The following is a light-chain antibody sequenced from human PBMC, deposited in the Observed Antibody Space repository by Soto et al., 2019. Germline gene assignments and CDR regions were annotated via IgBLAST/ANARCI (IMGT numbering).Light chain of an antibody. CDR3: QQLNSYLALT. J-gene: IGKJ4*01. CDR2: AAS. V-gene: IGKV1-9*01. Sequence: DIQLTQSPSFLSASVGDRVTITCRASQGISSDLAWYQQKPGKAPKLLIYAASTLQSGVPSRFSGSGSGTEFTLTISSLQPEDFATYYCQQLNSYLALTFGGGTKVEIK. CDR1: QGISSD.